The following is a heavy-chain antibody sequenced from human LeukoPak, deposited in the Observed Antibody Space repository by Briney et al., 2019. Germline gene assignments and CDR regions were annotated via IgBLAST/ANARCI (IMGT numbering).Heavy chain of an antibody. D-gene: IGHD3-3*01. CDR1: GGSISSYY. Sequence: SETLSLTCTVSGGSISSYYWSRIRQPPGKGLEWIGYIYYSGSTNYNPSLKSRVTISVDTSKNQLSLKLSSVTAADTAVYYCARDSDSYGMDVWGQGTTVTVSS. CDR2: IYYSGST. V-gene: IGHV4-59*01. J-gene: IGHJ6*02. CDR3: ARDSDSYGMDV.